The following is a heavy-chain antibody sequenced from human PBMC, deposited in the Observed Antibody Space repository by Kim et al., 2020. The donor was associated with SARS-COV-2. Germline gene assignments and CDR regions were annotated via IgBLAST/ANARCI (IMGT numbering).Heavy chain of an antibody. CDR1: GYSFTSYW. V-gene: IGHV5-51*01. Sequence: GESLKISCKASGYSFTSYWIGWVRQMPGKGLEWMGIIYPADSDTRYRPSFQGQVTISADKSISTAYLQWTSLKASDTAMYYCASAYYYDTPVYNPYAFDMWGQGTMVTVSS. D-gene: IGHD3-22*01. J-gene: IGHJ3*02. CDR2: IYPADSDT. CDR3: ASAYYYDTPVYNPYAFDM.